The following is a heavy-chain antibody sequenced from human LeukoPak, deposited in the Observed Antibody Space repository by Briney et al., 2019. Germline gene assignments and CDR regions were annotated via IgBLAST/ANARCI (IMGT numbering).Heavy chain of an antibody. J-gene: IGHJ6*04. V-gene: IGHV3-23*01. D-gene: IGHD6-19*01. CDR3: AKERYSSGWYAYMDL. CDR1: GFTFSGYA. CDR2: ISGSGGNT. Sequence: ETLTLSCAASGFTFSGYAMNWVRQAPGKGLEWISRISGSGGNTYYAASVKCRFTIYRDNPKNTLYLPMDSLRVEDTAVYYCAKERYSSGWYAYMDLWGKGTTVTVSS.